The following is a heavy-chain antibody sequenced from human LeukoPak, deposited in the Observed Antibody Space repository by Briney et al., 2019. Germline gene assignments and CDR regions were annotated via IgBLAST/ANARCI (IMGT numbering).Heavy chain of an antibody. Sequence: GGSLTLYCAASGFTFCSYAMSWVRQAPGKGLEWVSAISGSGGNTLYAVSVKGRFTIHRDNSKHTLYLQMNSLRAEDTAVYYCAKNWYFYWLFQDYWGQGTLVTVSS. V-gene: IGHV3-23*01. J-gene: IGHJ4*02. CDR3: AKNWYFYWLFQDY. CDR1: GFTFCSYA. D-gene: IGHD3-9*01. CDR2: ISGSGGNT.